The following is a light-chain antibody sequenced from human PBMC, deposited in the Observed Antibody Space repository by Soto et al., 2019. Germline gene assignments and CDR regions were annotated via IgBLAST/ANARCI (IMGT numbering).Light chain of an antibody. CDR3: CSHAGTSTFV. J-gene: IGLJ1*01. CDR2: EGT. Sequence: QSALTQPASVSGSPGQSITISCTGTSSDVGGYNLVSWYQQHPDKAPKLILYEGTKRPSGVSNRFSGSKSGNTASLTISGLQAEDEADYYCCSHAGTSTFVFGTGTKVTVL. CDR1: SSDVGGYNL. V-gene: IGLV2-23*01.